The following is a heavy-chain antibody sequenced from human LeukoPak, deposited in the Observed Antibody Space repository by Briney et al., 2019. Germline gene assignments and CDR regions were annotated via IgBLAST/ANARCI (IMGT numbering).Heavy chain of an antibody. J-gene: IGHJ2*01. V-gene: IGHV4-59*01. D-gene: IGHD2-2*02. Sequence: SETLSLTCTVSGGSISSYYWSWIRQPPGKGLEWIGYIYYSGSTNYNPSLKSRVTISVDTSKNQFSLKLSSVTAADTAVYYCARDRYCSSTSCYKRVRYFDLWGRGTLVTVSS. CDR3: ARDRYCSSTSCYKRVRYFDL. CDR1: GGSISSYY. CDR2: IYYSGST.